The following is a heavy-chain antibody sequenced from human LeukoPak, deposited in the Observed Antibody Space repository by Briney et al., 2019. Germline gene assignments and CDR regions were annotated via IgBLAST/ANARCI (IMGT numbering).Heavy chain of an antibody. V-gene: IGHV3-74*01. CDR1: GFTFRSYS. J-gene: IGHJ4*02. D-gene: IGHD6-13*01. CDR3: ARGFYSSDY. CDR2: INSDGSST. Sequence: GGSLRLSCAASGFTFRSYSMNWVRQAPGKGLEWVSCINSDGSSTVYADSVKGRFTISRDNAKNTLYLQMNSLRADDTAVYYCARGFYSSDYWGQGTLVTVSS.